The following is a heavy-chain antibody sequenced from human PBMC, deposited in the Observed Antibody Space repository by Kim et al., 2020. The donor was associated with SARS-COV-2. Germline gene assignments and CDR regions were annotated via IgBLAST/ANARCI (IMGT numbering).Heavy chain of an antibody. J-gene: IGHJ3*02. Sequence: GGSLRLSCAASGFTFSSYGMHWVRQAPGKGLEWVAVISYDGSNKYYADSVKGRFTISRDNSKNTLYLQMNSLRAEDTAVYYCAKEGVVTQEDAFDIWGQGTMVTVSS. CDR1: GFTFSSYG. D-gene: IGHD3-3*01. V-gene: IGHV3-30*18. CDR2: ISYDGSNK. CDR3: AKEGVVTQEDAFDI.